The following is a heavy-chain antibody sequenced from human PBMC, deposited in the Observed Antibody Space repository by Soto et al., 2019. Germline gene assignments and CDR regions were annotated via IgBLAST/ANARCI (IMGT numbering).Heavy chain of an antibody. CDR1: GGSISSGGYY. J-gene: IGHJ4*02. CDR2: IYYSGST. D-gene: IGHD6-13*01. CDR3: ARDVRGRAAAGSYFDY. V-gene: IGHV4-31*03. Sequence: SETLSLTCTVSGGSISSGGYYWSWIGHHPGKGLEWIGYIYYSGSTYYNPSLKSRVTISVDTSKNQFSLKLSSVTAADTAVYYCARDVRGRAAAGSYFDYWGQGTLVTVSS.